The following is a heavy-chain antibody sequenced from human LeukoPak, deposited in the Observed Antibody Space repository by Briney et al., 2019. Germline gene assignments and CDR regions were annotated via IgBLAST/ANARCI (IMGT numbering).Heavy chain of an antibody. CDR1: GDSISSHY. CDR2: IYDTGTT. J-gene: IGHJ4*02. V-gene: IGHV4-59*11. CDR3: AGIWYSSGYYFDY. D-gene: IGHD6-19*01. Sequence: PSETLSLTCTVSGDSISSHYWSWIRQPPGKRLEWIAYIYDTGTTVSNPSLKSRVSMSLDRSKNEFSLQLTSVTAADTAVYYCAGIWYSSGYYFDYWGQGTLVTVSS.